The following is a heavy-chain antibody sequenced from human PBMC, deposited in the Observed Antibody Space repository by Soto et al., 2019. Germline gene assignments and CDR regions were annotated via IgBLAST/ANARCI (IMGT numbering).Heavy chain of an antibody. CDR3: ARKQDTNVHYKH. J-gene: IGHJ4*02. CDR1: GYNFTNYW. CDR2: IYPGDSDT. V-gene: IGHV5-51*03. D-gene: IGHD3-10*01. Sequence: EGLLVQSGAEVKKPGESLKISCKASGYNFTNYWIGWVRQRPGKGREWVGIIYPGDSDTIYSPTFQGLVTISADNSINTAHLLWSTLKATDTATYYCARKQDTNVHYKHWGQRTLVSVSS.